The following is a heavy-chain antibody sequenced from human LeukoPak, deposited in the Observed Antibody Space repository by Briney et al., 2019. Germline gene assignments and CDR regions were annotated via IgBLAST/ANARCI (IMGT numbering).Heavy chain of an antibody. CDR3: ASYLYWWSDLGY. V-gene: IGHV3-7*01. J-gene: IGHJ4*02. CDR2: IKPDVSEK. D-gene: IGHD2-8*02. CDR1: GFTFSDYW. Sequence: PGGSLRLSCAASGFTFSDYWMTWVRQAPGKGRGWVANIKPDVSEKCYVDSVKGRFTISRDNAKNSLYLQMKSLRVEDTAVYFCASYLYWWSDLGYWGQGTLVTVSS.